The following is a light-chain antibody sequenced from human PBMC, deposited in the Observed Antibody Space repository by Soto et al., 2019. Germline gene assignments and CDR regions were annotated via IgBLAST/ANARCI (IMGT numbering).Light chain of an antibody. J-gene: IGKJ4*01. Sequence: DIQMTQSPSSLSASVGDGVTITCRASQPISFYLNWYQQKPGKAPNLLIYRASNLQAGVPSRFSGSGSRTECTLTISSLQPEDFATYYCQQSYSSPPLTFGGGTKVDIK. V-gene: IGKV1-39*01. CDR2: RAS. CDR1: QPISFY. CDR3: QQSYSSPPLT.